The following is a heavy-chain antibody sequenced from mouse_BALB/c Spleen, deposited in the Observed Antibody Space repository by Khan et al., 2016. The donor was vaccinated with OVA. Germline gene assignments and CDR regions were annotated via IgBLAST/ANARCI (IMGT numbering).Heavy chain of an antibody. Sequence: VQLKESGPGLVKPSQSLSLTCTVTGYSITSGYGWNWIRQFPGNQLEWMGYISYSGSTNYNPSLKSRISITRDTSKNQLFLQLNSVTTKATATYYCARTARIKYWGQGTTLTVSA. CDR1: GYSITSGYG. J-gene: IGHJ2*01. CDR2: ISYSGST. CDR3: ARTARIKY. V-gene: IGHV3-2*02. D-gene: IGHD1-2*01.